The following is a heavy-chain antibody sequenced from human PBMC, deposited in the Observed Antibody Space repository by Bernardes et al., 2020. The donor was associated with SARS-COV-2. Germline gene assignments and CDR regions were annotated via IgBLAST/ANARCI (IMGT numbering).Heavy chain of an antibody. CDR1: GFTFSSYG. Sequence: GGSLRLSCAASGFTFSSYGMHWVHQAPGKGLEWVAVIWYDGSNKYYADSVKGRFTISRDNSKNTLYLQMNSLRAEDTAVYYCARDGGINYGQGDYWGQGTLVTVSS. D-gene: IGHD4-17*01. V-gene: IGHV3-33*01. CDR2: IWYDGSNK. J-gene: IGHJ4*02. CDR3: ARDGGINYGQGDY.